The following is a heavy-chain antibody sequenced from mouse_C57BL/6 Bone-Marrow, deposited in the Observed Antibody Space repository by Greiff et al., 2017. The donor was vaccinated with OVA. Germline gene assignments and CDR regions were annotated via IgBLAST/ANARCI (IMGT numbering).Heavy chain of an antibody. V-gene: IGHV1-69*01. CDR3: ARQGFSPMDY. J-gene: IGHJ4*01. D-gene: IGHD6-2*01. CDR2: IDPSDSYT. Sequence: QVQLQQPGAELVMPGASVKLSCKASGYTFTSYWMHWVKQRPGQGLEWIGEIDPSDSYTNYNQQFKGKSTLTVDKSSSTAYMQLSSLTSEDSAVYYCARQGFSPMDYWGQGTSVTVSS. CDR1: GYTFTSYW.